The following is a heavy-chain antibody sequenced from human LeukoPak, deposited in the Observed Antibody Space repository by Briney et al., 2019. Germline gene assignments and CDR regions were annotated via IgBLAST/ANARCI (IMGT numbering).Heavy chain of an antibody. CDR1: GFIFRNYA. Sequence: GRSLRLSCAASGFIFRNYAMHWVRQAPGKGLDWVAVVSFDGRNEYYADSVKGRFTISRDNSESTLYVHMSSLRAEDTAVYYCAKQRGYTYGYPFDSWGQGTLVTVSS. CDR3: AKQRGYTYGYPFDS. V-gene: IGHV3-30-3*02. CDR2: VSFDGRNE. D-gene: IGHD5-18*01. J-gene: IGHJ4*02.